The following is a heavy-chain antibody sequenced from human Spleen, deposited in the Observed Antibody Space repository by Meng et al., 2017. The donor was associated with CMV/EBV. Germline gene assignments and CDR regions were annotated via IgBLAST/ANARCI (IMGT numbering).Heavy chain of an antibody. CDR2: IHHSGTT. D-gene: IGHD3-3*01. CDR3: ARGLPKSEHVTIFGVVTLLIQHFDY. V-gene: IGHV4-38-2*02. J-gene: IGHJ4*02. CDR1: GYSISSGFY. Sequence: GSLRLSCTVSGYSISSGFYWGWIRQPPGKGLEWIASIHHSGTTDYNPSLRRRVTISLDTSKSQFSLKLSSVTAADTAVYYCARGLPKSEHVTIFGVVTLLIQHFDYWGLGTLVTVSS.